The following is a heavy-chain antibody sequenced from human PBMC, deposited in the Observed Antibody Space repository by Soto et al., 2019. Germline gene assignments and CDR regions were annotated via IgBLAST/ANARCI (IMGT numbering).Heavy chain of an antibody. D-gene: IGHD2-15*01. CDR2: INAGNGNT. CDR3: AREVEDIVGLAYYYYMDV. CDR1: GYTFTSYA. J-gene: IGHJ6*03. V-gene: IGHV1-3*01. Sequence: ASVKVSCKASGYTFTSYAMHWVRQAPGQRLEWMGWINAGNGNTKYSQKFQGRVTITRDTSASTAYMELGSLRSEDTAVYYCAREVEDIVGLAYYYYMDVWGKGTTVTVSS.